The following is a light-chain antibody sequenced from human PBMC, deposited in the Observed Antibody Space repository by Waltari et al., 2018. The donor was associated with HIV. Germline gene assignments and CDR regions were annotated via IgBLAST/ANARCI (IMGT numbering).Light chain of an antibody. CDR1: QSVSSSY. V-gene: IGKV3-20*01. Sequence: EIVLTQSPGTLSLSPGERATFSCRASQSVSSSYLAWYQQKPGQAPRLLIYGSSSRATGIPDRFSGSGSGTDFTLTISRLEPEDFAVYYCQQYRTSPPTFGQGTKVEIK. CDR2: GSS. CDR3: QQYRTSPPT. J-gene: IGKJ1*01.